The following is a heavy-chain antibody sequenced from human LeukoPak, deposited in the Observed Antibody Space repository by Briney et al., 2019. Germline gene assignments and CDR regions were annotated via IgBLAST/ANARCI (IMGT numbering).Heavy chain of an antibody. Sequence: PGRSLRLSCAASGFTFDDYAMHWVRQAPGKGLEWVSGISWNSGSIGYADSVKGRFTISRDNAKNSLYLQMNSLRAEDTALYYCAKDIGIVVVPAASRSDYYYDMDVWGQGTTVTVSS. D-gene: IGHD2-2*01. V-gene: IGHV3-9*01. CDR1: GFTFDDYA. J-gene: IGHJ6*02. CDR2: ISWNSGSI. CDR3: AKDIGIVVVPAASRSDYYYDMDV.